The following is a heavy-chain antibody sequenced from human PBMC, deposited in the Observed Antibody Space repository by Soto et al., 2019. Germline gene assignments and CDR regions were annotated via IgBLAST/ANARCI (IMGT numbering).Heavy chain of an antibody. Sequence: QLQLQESGPGLVKPSETLSLTCTVSGGSISSSSYYWGWIRQPPGKGLEWIGSMFYSGSTYYNPSLEIRVTISVDTSKNQFSLKLTSVTAADTAVYYCARHGYFDSSGYSAFDIWGQGTMVTVSS. CDR3: ARHGYFDSSGYSAFDI. CDR2: MFYSGST. CDR1: GGSISSSSYY. D-gene: IGHD3-22*01. V-gene: IGHV4-39*01. J-gene: IGHJ3*02.